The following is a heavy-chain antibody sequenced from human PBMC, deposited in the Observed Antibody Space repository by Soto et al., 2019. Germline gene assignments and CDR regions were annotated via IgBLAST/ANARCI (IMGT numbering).Heavy chain of an antibody. D-gene: IGHD3-16*01. CDR1: GYTFTGYY. V-gene: IGHV1-2*04. CDR3: ARYRGLGMGAFDI. Sequence: ASVKVSCKASGYTFTGYYMHWVRQAPGQGLEWMGWINPNSGGTNYAQKFQGWVTMTRDTSISTAYMELSRLRSDDTAVYYCARYRGLGMGAFDIWGQGTMVTVSS. CDR2: INPNSGGT. J-gene: IGHJ3*02.